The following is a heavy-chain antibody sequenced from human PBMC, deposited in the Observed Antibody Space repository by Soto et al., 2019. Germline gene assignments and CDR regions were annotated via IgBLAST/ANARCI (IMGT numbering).Heavy chain of an antibody. CDR1: GFTFSSYA. CDR3: AKPVIAATNRNWFDP. D-gene: IGHD2-15*01. J-gene: IGHJ5*02. V-gene: IGHV3-23*01. CDR2: ISGSGGST. Sequence: GGSLRLSCAASGFTFSSYAMSWVRQAPGKGLEWVSAISGSGGSTYYADSVKGRFTISRDNSKNTLYLQMNSLRAEDTAVYYCAKPVIAATNRNWFDPWGQGTLVTVSS.